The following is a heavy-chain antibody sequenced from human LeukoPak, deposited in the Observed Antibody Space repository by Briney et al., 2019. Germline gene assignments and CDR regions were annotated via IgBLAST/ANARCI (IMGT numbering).Heavy chain of an antibody. J-gene: IGHJ5*02. V-gene: IGHV3-48*04. CDR3: ARGAGWFDP. Sequence: GGSLRLSCAASGFTFSSYWMSWVRQAPGKGLEWVSYISSSSSTIYYADSVKGRFTISRDNAKNSLYLQMNSLRAEDTAVYYCARGAGWFDPWGQGTLVTVSS. CDR2: ISSSSSTI. CDR1: GFTFSSYW.